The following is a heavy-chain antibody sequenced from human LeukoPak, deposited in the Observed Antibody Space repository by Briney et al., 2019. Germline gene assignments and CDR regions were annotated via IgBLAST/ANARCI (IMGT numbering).Heavy chain of an antibody. V-gene: IGHV4-59*06. CDR1: SGSITSYY. J-gene: IGHJ6*04. CDR3: ARDRAGGIDV. D-gene: IGHD5-24*01. CDR2: IYYSGST. Sequence: SETLSLTCTVSSGSITSYYWSWIRQPTGKGLEWIGYIYYSGSTYYNPSLKSRVTISVDTSKNQFSLKLSSVTAADTAVYYCARDRAGGIDVWGKGTTVTVSS.